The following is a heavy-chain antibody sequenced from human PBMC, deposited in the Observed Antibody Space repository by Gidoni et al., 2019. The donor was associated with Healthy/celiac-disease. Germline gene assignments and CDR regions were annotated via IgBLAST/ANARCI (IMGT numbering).Heavy chain of an antibody. CDR1: GYTFTSYD. CDR3: ARARIVVVTAMGYNWFDP. CDR2: MNPNSGNT. Sequence: QVQLVQSGAEVKKPGASVKVSCKASGYTFTSYDINWVRQATGQGLDWMGWMNPNSGNTGYAQKFQGRVTMTRNTSISTAYMELSSLRSEDTAVYYCARARIVVVTAMGYNWFDPWGQGTLVTVSS. D-gene: IGHD2-21*02. J-gene: IGHJ5*02. V-gene: IGHV1-8*01.